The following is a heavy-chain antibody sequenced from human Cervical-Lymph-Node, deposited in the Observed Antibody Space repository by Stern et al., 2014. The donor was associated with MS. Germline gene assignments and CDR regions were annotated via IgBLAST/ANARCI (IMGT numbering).Heavy chain of an antibody. Sequence: EVQLVESGAEVKKPGESLKISCKGSGYSFVSYWIGWVRQMPGKGLEWMGIIYPADPETRYSPSFQGQVTISADKSISTAYLQWSSLKASDTAMYYCARTVCSGGSCYTVPFDYWGQGTLVTVSS. CDR3: ARTVCSGGSCYTVPFDY. CDR1: GYSFVSYW. V-gene: IGHV5-51*01. CDR2: IYPADPET. J-gene: IGHJ4*02. D-gene: IGHD2-15*01.